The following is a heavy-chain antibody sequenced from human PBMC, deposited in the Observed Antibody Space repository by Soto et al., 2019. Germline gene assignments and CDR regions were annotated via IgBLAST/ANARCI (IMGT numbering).Heavy chain of an antibody. CDR1: GYTFTNYY. J-gene: IGHJ6*02. CDR2: INPRGAST. Sequence: QVQLVQSGAEVKKPGASVKVSCKASGYTFTNYYMHWVRQAPGQGLEWMGVINPRGASTSYAEKXXGXXTMTRDTSTSTVYMELGSLTSEDTAVYYCARPVGASYGMDVWGQGTTVTVSS. D-gene: IGHD4-17*01. V-gene: IGHV1-46*03. CDR3: ARPVGASYGMDV.